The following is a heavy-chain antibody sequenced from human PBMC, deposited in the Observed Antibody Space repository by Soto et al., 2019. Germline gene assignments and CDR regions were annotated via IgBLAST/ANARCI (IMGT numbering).Heavy chain of an antibody. Sequence: GASVKVSCKASGYTFTSYYMHWVRQAPGQGLEWMGIINPSGGSTSYAQKFQGRVTMTRDTSTSTVYMELSSLRSEDTAVYYCASPRRPGGSGYYYYGMDVWGQGTTVTV. V-gene: IGHV1-46*01. CDR1: GYTFTSYY. CDR2: INPSGGST. D-gene: IGHD3-10*01. CDR3: ASPRRPGGSGYYYYGMDV. J-gene: IGHJ6*02.